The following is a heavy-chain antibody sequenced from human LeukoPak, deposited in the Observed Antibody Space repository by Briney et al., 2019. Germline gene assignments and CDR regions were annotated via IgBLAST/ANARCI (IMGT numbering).Heavy chain of an antibody. Sequence: SETLSLTCTVSGGSISSSSYYWGWIRQPPGKGLEWIGSIYYSGSTYYNPSLKSRVTISVGTSKNQFSLKLSSVTAADTAVYYCARHGPTSLRLGYWGQGTLVTVSS. CDR3: ARHGPTSLRLGY. CDR1: GGSISSSSYY. J-gene: IGHJ4*02. CDR2: IYYSGST. D-gene: IGHD5/OR15-5a*01. V-gene: IGHV4-39*01.